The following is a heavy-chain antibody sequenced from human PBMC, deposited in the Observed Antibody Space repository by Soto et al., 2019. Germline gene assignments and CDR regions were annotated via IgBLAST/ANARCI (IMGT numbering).Heavy chain of an antibody. CDR3: AADRGHWFSRYVGATNYYFDY. J-gene: IGHJ4*02. D-gene: IGHD1-26*01. CDR2: IVVGSGNT. V-gene: IGHV1-58*01. Sequence: GASVKVSCKASGFTFTSSAVQWVRQARGRRLEWIGWIVVGSGNTNYAQKFQERVTITRDMSTSTAYMELSSLRSEDTAVYYCAADRGHWFSRYVGATNYYFDYWGQGTLVTVSS. CDR1: GFTFTSSA.